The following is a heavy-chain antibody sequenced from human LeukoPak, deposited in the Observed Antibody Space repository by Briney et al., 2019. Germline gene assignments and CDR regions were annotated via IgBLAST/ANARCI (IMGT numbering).Heavy chain of an antibody. D-gene: IGHD6-13*01. CDR1: GGSISSYY. CDR2: IYYSGST. V-gene: IGHV4-59*01. J-gene: IGHJ3*02. Sequence: SETLSLTCTVSGGSISSYYWNWIRQPPGKGLEWIGHIYYSGSTNSNPSLKSRVSMSVDTSKNQFSLNLSSVTAADTAIYYCARDRGGSSWSNDAFDIWGQGTTVTVSS. CDR3: ARDRGGSSWSNDAFDI.